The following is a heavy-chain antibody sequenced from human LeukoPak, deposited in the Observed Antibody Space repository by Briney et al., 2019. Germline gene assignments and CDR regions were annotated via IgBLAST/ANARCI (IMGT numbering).Heavy chain of an antibody. V-gene: IGHV4-34*01. CDR3: ARDIIAAAGTGRDY. CDR2: INHSGST. J-gene: IGHJ4*02. CDR1: GGSFGGYY. Sequence: QPSETLSLTCAAYGGSFGGYYWSWIRQPPGKGLEWIGEINHSGSTNYNPSLKSRVTISVDTSKNQFSLKLSSVTAADTAVYYCARDIIAAAGTGRDYWGQGTLVTVSS. D-gene: IGHD6-13*01.